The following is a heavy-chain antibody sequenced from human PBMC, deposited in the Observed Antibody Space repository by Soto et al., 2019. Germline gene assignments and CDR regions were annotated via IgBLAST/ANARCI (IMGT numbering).Heavy chain of an antibody. J-gene: IGHJ6*03. Sequence: SGTPSLTLTVLGGSLTHGGFYWSGNPQNQGKGREWIGYIYYSGSTYYNPSLKSRVNISVDTSKNQFSLKLSSVTAADTAVYYCARVRQEYYDSLYYYYSYMDVWGKGTTVTVSS. D-gene: IGHD3-3*01. CDR3: ARVRQEYYDSLYYYYSYMDV. CDR2: IYYSGST. CDR1: GGSLTHGGFY. V-gene: IGHV4-31*03.